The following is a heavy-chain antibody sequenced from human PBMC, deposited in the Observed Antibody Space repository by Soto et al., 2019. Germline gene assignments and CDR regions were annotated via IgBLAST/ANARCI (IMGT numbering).Heavy chain of an antibody. V-gene: IGHV4-39*01. J-gene: IGHJ5*02. CDR2: IYYSGST. CDR1: GGSISSSSYY. CDR3: ARRNPPSWFDP. Sequence: SETLSLTCTVSGGSISSSSYYWGWIRQPPGKGLEWIGSIYYSGSTYYNPSLKSRVTISVDTSKNQFSLKLSSVTAADTAVYYCARRNPPSWFDPWGQGTLVTVSS.